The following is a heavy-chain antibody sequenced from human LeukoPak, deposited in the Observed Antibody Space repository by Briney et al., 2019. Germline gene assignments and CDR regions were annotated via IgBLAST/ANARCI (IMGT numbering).Heavy chain of an antibody. D-gene: IGHD1-20*01. J-gene: IGHJ4*02. V-gene: IGHV4-59*12. CDR3: ASRGYLTGFDY. Sequence: SETLSLTCTVSGGSISSYYWSWIRQPPGKGLEWIGYIYYSGSTNYNPSLKSRVTISVDTSKNQFSLKLSSVTAADTAVYYCASRGYLTGFDYWGQGTLVTVSS. CDR1: GGSISSYY. CDR2: IYYSGST.